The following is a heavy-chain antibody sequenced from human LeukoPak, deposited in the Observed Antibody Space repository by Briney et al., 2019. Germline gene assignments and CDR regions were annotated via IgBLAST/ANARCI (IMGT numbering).Heavy chain of an antibody. V-gene: IGHV3-23*01. CDR1: GFTFTGYA. CDR3: AKGDENYDILTGYYGTHHFDY. D-gene: IGHD3-9*01. Sequence: GGSLRLSCVASGFTFTGYAMSWLRQAPGKGLEWVSSISGSGGSTYYADSVKGRFTISRDNSKNTLYLQMNSLRAEDTAVYYCAKGDENYDILTGYYGTHHFDYWGQGTLVTVSS. CDR2: ISGSGGST. J-gene: IGHJ4*02.